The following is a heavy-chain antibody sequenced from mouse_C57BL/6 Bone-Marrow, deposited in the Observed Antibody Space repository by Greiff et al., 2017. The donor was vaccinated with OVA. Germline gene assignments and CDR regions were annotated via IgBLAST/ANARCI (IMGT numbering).Heavy chain of an antibody. Sequence: EVQLQQSVAELVRPGDSVKLSCTASGFNIKNTYMHWVQQRPEQGLEWIGRIDPANGNNKYAPKVQGKATLTADTAYNTAYLQLSSLTAEDTAIYYCAIFGSYFDYWGQGTTLTVSS. V-gene: IGHV14-3*01. J-gene: IGHJ2*01. CDR1: GFNIKNTY. D-gene: IGHD3-1*01. CDR3: AIFGSYFDY. CDR2: IDPANGNN.